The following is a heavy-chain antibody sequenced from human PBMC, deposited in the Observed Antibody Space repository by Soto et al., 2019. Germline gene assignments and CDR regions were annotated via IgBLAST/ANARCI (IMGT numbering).Heavy chain of an antibody. CDR1: GGSFSGYY. J-gene: IGHJ4*02. CDR3: AKAIPPGSYYSAVDF. Sequence: SETLSLTCAVYGGSFSGYYLSWIRQPPGKGLEWIGEINHSGSTNYNPSLKSRFTTSRDNAKKSVYLQMNSLRAEDTALYYCAKAIPPGSYYSAVDFWGQGTLVTVSS. V-gene: IGHV4-34*10. CDR2: INHSGST. D-gene: IGHD1-26*01.